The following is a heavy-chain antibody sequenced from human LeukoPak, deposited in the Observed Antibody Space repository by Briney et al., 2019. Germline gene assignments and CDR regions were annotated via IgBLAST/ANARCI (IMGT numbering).Heavy chain of an antibody. CDR1: GFTFSSYA. CDR3: AKQDRSPTGTIFGVVTNDAFDI. D-gene: IGHD3-3*01. J-gene: IGHJ3*02. Sequence: PGGSLRLSCAASGFTFSSYAMSWVRQAPGKGLEWVSAISGSGGSTYYADSVKGRFTISRDNSKNTLYLQMNSLRAEDTAVYYCAKQDRSPTGTIFGVVTNDAFDIWGQGTMVTVSS. V-gene: IGHV3-23*01. CDR2: ISGSGGST.